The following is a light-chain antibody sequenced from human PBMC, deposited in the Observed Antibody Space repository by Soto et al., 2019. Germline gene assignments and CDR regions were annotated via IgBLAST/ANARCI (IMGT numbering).Light chain of an antibody. Sequence: QAVVTQEPSFSVSPGGTVTLTCGLTSGSVSTTYYPSWYQQTPGQAPRTLIYSTNIRSSGVPDRFSGYILGHKAALTITGAQADDESDYHCMLYMGGGLVVFGGGTKVTVL. J-gene: IGLJ2*01. CDR2: STN. CDR1: SGSVSTTYY. CDR3: MLYMGGGLVV. V-gene: IGLV8-61*01.